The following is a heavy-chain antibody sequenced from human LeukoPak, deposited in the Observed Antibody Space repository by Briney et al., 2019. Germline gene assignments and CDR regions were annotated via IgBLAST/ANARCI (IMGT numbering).Heavy chain of an antibody. CDR2: IIPMYTTA. V-gene: IGHV1-69*01. CDR3: ASRWILGYCSSNTCGHNYYNGMDV. Sequence: GASVKVSCKVSGGTLSGFAISWARQAPGQGLEWMGGIIPMYTTANYAQKFQGRVTITADVSTNTAYMELSSLRSEDTAVYYCASRWILGYCSSNTCGHNYYNGMDVWGKGTTVTVSP. D-gene: IGHD2-2*01. J-gene: IGHJ6*04. CDR1: GGTLSGFA.